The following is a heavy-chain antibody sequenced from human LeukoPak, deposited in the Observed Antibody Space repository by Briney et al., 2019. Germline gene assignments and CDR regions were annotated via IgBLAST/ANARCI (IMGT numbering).Heavy chain of an antibody. CDR2: ISGSGGST. J-gene: IGHJ4*02. Sequence: GGSLRLSCAASGFTFSSYAMSWVRQAPGKGLEWVSAISGSGGSTYYADSVKGRFTISRDNSKNTLYLRMNSLRAEDTAVYYCAKGHYYDSSSFDYWGQGTLVTVSS. CDR3: AKGHYYDSSSFDY. V-gene: IGHV3-23*01. CDR1: GFTFSSYA. D-gene: IGHD3-22*01.